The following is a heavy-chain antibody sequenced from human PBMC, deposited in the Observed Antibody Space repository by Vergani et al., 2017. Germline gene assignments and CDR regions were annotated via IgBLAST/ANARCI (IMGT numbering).Heavy chain of an antibody. V-gene: IGHV4-34*01. Sequence: QVQLQQWGGGLLKPSETLSLTCVVNGGSFTSYHWTGIRQSPGEGLEWVGDIDHTGRADYNPSLKSRLTMSVDKSRNQSSRTLNSVTATDTAIYFCARVNTETNGHLYYYYYMDVCGQGTAVTVS. CDR3: ARVNTETNGHLYYYYYMDV. CDR2: IDHTGRA. D-gene: IGHD4-11*01. CDR1: GGSFTSYH. J-gene: IGHJ6*03.